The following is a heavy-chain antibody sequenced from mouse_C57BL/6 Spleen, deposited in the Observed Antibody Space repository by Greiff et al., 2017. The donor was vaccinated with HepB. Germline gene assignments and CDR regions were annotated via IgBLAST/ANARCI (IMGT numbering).Heavy chain of an antibody. CDR2: IWSDGST. V-gene: IGHV2-6-1*01. CDR3: ARHVGYIDVADWYFDV. CDR1: GFSLTSYG. D-gene: IGHD1-1*01. J-gene: IGHJ1*03. Sequence: VQLVESGPGLVAPSQSLSITCTVSGFSLTSYGVHWVRQPPGKGLEWLVVIWSDGSTTYNSALKSRLSISKDNSKSQVFLKMNSLQTDDTAMYYCARHVGYIDVADWYFDVWGTGTTVTVSS.